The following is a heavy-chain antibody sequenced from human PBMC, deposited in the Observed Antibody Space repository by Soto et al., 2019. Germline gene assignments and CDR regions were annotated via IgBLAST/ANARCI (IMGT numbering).Heavy chain of an antibody. J-gene: IGHJ5*02. CDR3: ARVGDIVVVPAAGYNWFDP. D-gene: IGHD2-2*01. V-gene: IGHV4-34*01. CDR2: INHSGST. CDR1: GGSFSGYY. Sequence: PSETLSLTCAVYGGSFSGYYWSWIRQPPGKGLEWIGEINHSGSTNYNPSLKSRVTISVDTSKNQFSLKLSSVTAADTAVYYCARVGDIVVVPAAGYNWFDPWGQGTLVTVSS.